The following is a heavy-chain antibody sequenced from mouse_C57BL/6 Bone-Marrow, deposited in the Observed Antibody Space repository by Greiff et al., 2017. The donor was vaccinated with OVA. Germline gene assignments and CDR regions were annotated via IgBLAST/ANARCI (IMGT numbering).Heavy chain of an antibody. CDR3: ARSGYYGSSLYYYAMDY. D-gene: IGHD1-1*01. V-gene: IGHV14-3*01. J-gene: IGHJ4*01. Sequence: VQLQQSVAELVRPGASVKLSCTASGFNIKNTYMHWVKQRPEQGLEWIGRIDPANGNTKYAPKFQGKATITADTSSNTAYLQLSSLTSEDTAIYYCARSGYYGSSLYYYAMDYWGQGTSVTVSS. CDR1: GFNIKNTY. CDR2: IDPANGNT.